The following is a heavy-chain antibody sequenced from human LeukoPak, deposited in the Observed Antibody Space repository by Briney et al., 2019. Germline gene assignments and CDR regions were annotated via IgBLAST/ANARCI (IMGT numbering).Heavy chain of an antibody. CDR1: GFTVSSNY. D-gene: IGHD3-10*01. CDR3: ARAILPHYYGSGSYYKN. CDR2: IYSGGST. Sequence: PGGSLRLSCAASGFTVSSNYMSWVRQAPEKGLEWVSVIYSGGSTYYADSVKGRFTISRDNSKNTLYLQMNSLRAEDTAVYYCARAILPHYYGSGSYYKNWGQGTLVTVSS. V-gene: IGHV3-53*01. J-gene: IGHJ4*02.